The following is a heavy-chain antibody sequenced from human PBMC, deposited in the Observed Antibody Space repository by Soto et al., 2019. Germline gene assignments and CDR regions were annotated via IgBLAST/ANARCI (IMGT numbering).Heavy chain of an antibody. CDR1: GGSISSHY. CDR2: IYYRGST. V-gene: IGHV4-59*11. Sequence: SETLSLTCTVSGGSISSHYWSWVRQSPGKGLEWIGHIYYRGSTSYNPSLRSRSTISVDTSNNQFSLKLNSVTTADTAVYYCARDGREASGMDVWGQGTKVTVSS. D-gene: IGHD1-26*01. CDR3: ARDGREASGMDV. J-gene: IGHJ6*02.